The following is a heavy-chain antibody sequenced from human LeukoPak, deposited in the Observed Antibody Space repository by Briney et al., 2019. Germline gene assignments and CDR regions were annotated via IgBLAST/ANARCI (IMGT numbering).Heavy chain of an antibody. CDR3: ATQPGYCSGGSCKNSDY. CDR1: GLTFSSYS. CDR2: ISSSSSYI. Sequence: GGSLRLSCAASGLTFSSYSMNWVRQAPGKGLEWVSSISSSSSYIYYADSVKGRFTISRDNAKNSLYLQMNSLRAEDTAVYYCATQPGYCSGGSCKNSDYWGQGTLVTVSS. J-gene: IGHJ4*02. D-gene: IGHD2-15*01. V-gene: IGHV3-21*01.